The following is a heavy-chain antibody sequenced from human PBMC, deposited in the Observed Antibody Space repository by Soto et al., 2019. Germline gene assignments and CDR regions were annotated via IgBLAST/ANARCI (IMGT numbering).Heavy chain of an antibody. Sequence: ASVKAACMAPRYSFTTYALHSVRQAYGQRVAWMGWINAGNGDTKYSEKFQGRVTITRDTSPNTAYMELSSLRSEDTSVYYCARDPGTGAALRAYHFDYWGQGTLVTVSS. J-gene: IGHJ4*02. V-gene: IGHV1-3*01. D-gene: IGHD1-1*01. CDR1: RYSFTTYA. CDR3: ARDPGTGAALRAYHFDY. CDR2: INAGNGDT.